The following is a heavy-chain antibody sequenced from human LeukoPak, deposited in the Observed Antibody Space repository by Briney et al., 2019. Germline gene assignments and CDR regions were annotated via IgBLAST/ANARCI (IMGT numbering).Heavy chain of an antibody. Sequence: GGSLRLSCAASGFTFWNYAITWVRQAPGKGLEWVSHISSSGGNTYYADSAKGRFTISRDNSNNTLYLQMNSLRGEDTAVYYCAKVKYDYGDPVGWFDPWGRGTLVTVSS. J-gene: IGHJ5*02. CDR2: ISSSGGNT. CDR1: GFTFWNYA. D-gene: IGHD4-17*01. CDR3: AKVKYDYGDPVGWFDP. V-gene: IGHV3-23*01.